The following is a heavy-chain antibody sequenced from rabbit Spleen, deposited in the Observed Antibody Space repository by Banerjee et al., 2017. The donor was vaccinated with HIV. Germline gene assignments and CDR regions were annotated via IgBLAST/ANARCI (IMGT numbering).Heavy chain of an antibody. D-gene: IGHD4-1*01. CDR3: ARTSGWGAAYGMDL. J-gene: IGHJ6*01. V-gene: IGHV1S40*01. Sequence: QSLEESGGDLVKPGASLTLTCTASGFSFSSRYYMCWVRQAPGKGLEWIACIASGSSGDTYYASWAKGRFTISKTSSTTVTLQMTSLTAADTATYFCARTSGWGAAYGMDLWGQGTLVTVS. CDR2: IASGSSGDT. CDR1: GFSFSSRYY.